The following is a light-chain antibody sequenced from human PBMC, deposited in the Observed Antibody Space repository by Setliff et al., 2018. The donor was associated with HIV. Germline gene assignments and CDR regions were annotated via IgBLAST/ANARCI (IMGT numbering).Light chain of an antibody. Sequence: QSALTQPRSVSGSPGQSVTISCTGTSSDVGGYNYVSWHQQHPGKAPKLMIYDVSKRPSGVPDRFSGSKSGNTASLTISGLQAEDEADYYCCSYAGSYTYVFGTGTKVTVL. CDR2: DVS. V-gene: IGLV2-11*01. CDR3: CSYAGSYTYV. J-gene: IGLJ1*01. CDR1: SSDVGGYNY.